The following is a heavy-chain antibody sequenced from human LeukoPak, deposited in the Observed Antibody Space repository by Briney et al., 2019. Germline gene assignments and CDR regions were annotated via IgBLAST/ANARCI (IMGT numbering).Heavy chain of an antibody. CDR1: GFTFSSYS. V-gene: IGHV3-21*01. Sequence: PGGSLRLSCAASGFTFSSYSMNWVRQAPGKGLEWVSSISSSSSYIYYADSVKGRFTISRDNAKNSLYLQMNSLRAEDTAVYYCASMTAVAGAYNWFDPWGRGTLVTVSS. J-gene: IGHJ5*02. D-gene: IGHD6-19*01. CDR2: ISSSSSYI. CDR3: ASMTAVAGAYNWFDP.